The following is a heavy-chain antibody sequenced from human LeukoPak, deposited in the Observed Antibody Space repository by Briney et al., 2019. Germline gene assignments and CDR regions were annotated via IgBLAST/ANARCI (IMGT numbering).Heavy chain of an antibody. Sequence: SETLSLTCTVSGGSISSYYWSWIRQPAGKGLEWIGRIYTSVSTNYNPSLKSGVTRSVDTSKNQFSLKLSSVTAADTAVYYCARIVGATGHYYFDYWGQGTLVTVSS. CDR3: ARIVGATGHYYFDY. J-gene: IGHJ4*02. V-gene: IGHV4-4*07. D-gene: IGHD1-26*01. CDR1: GGSISSYY. CDR2: IYTSVST.